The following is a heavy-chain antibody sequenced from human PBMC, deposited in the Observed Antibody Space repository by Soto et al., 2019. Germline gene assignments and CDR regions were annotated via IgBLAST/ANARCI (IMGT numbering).Heavy chain of an antibody. CDR1: GFTVSSTNY. CDR2: IYSGGTT. D-gene: IGHD5-12*01. CDR3: HGYGY. V-gene: IGHV3-53*01. J-gene: IGHJ4*02. Sequence: EVQLVESGGGLIQPGGSLRLSCVVSGFTVSSTNYMSWVRQAPGKGLEWVSVIYSGGTTYYADSVKSRFTISRDNSKNTLYLQINSLRAEHTAVYYGHGYGYWGQGTLVTVSS.